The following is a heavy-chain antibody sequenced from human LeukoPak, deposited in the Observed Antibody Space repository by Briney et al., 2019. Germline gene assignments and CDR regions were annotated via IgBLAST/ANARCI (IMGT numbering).Heavy chain of an antibody. Sequence: GESLRISFKGSGYSFTSYWISWVRQMPGKGLEWMGRIDPSDSYTNYSPPLQGHVTISADKSISTAYMQWHSLKASDTAMYYCGRRYYYSGADAFDIWGQGTMVTVSS. CDR3: GRRYYYSGADAFDI. J-gene: IGHJ3*02. CDR1: GYSFTSYW. CDR2: IDPSDSYT. V-gene: IGHV5-10-1*01. D-gene: IGHD3-10*01.